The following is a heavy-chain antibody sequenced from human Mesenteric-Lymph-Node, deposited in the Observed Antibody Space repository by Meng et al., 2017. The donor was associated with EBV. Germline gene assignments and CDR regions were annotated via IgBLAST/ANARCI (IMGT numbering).Heavy chain of an antibody. CDR1: GGSFSGYY. CDR2: INHSGST. Sequence: QVQLPQWGAGLLQPSDTLSITCAVYGGSFSGYYWSWIRQPPGKGLEWIGEINHSGSTNYNPSLKSRVTISVDTSKNQFSLKLSSVTAADTAVYYCARGYGSGHLWGQGTLVTVSS. V-gene: IGHV4-34*01. CDR3: ARGYGSGHL. J-gene: IGHJ4*02. D-gene: IGHD3-10*01.